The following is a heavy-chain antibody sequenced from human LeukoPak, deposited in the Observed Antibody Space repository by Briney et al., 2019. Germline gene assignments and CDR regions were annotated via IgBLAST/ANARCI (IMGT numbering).Heavy chain of an antibody. CDR1: GYSFTSYW. V-gene: IGHV5-10-1*01. J-gene: IGHJ4*02. Sequence: GESLKISFKGSGYSFTSYWFSWVRQMPGKRLECVGGIDPSYSYTNYSPSFHDHFTISADKSISTAYLQWSSLKASDTAMYYCERRQYSSSWYDYWGQGTLVTVSS. D-gene: IGHD6-13*01. CDR2: IDPSYSYT. CDR3: ERRQYSSSWYDY.